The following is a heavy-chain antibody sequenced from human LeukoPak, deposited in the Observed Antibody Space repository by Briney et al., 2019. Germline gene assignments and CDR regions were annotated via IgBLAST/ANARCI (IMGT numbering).Heavy chain of an antibody. CDR3: ARDRGYSYGQPIDY. J-gene: IGHJ4*02. D-gene: IGHD5-18*01. Sequence: SVKVSCKASGGTFSSYAISWVRQAPGQGLEWMGRIIPILGIANYAQKFQGRVTITADKSTSTAYMELSSLRSEDTAVYYCARDRGYSYGQPIDYWGQGTLVTVSS. CDR2: IIPILGIA. CDR1: GGTFSSYA. V-gene: IGHV1-69*04.